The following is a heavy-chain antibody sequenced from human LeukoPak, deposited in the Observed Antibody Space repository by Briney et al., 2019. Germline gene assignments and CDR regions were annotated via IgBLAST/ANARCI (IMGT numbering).Heavy chain of an antibody. D-gene: IGHD3-10*01. CDR2: IIPIFGTA. V-gene: IGHV1-69*05. Sequence: ASVKVSCKGSGGTFSSYAISWVRQAPGQGLEWMGGIIPIFGTANYAQKFQGRVTMTTDTSTSTAYMELRSLRSDDTAVYYCARDRAYYGSGRTFYFDFWGQGTLVTVSS. CDR3: ARDRAYYGSGRTFYFDF. J-gene: IGHJ4*02. CDR1: GGTFSSYA.